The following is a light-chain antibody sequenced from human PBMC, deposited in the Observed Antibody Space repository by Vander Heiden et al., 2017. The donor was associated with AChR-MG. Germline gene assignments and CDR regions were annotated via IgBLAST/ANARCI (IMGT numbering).Light chain of an antibody. V-gene: IGLV1-40*01. J-gene: IGLJ2*01. CDR3: QSYDSSLSGHVV. Sequence: QSVLTQPPSVSGAPGQRVPISCTGSSSHIGAGYDVHWYQQLPGTAPKLLIYGNSNRPSGAPDRFSGSKSGTSASPAITGLQAEDEADYYCQSYDSSLSGHVVFGGGTKLTVL. CDR2: GNS. CDR1: SSHIGAGYD.